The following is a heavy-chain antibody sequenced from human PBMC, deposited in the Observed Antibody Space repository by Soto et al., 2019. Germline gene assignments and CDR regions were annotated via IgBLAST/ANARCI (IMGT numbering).Heavy chain of an antibody. V-gene: IGHV1-69*13. Sequence: SVKVSCKASGGTFSSYAISWVRQAPGQGLEWMGGITPIFGTANYAQKFQGRVTITADESTSTAYMELSSLRSEDTAVFYCARVSVFGVVTPGPYYYYGMDVWGQGTTVTVSS. D-gene: IGHD3-3*01. J-gene: IGHJ6*02. CDR3: ARVSVFGVVTPGPYYYYGMDV. CDR1: GGTFSSYA. CDR2: ITPIFGTA.